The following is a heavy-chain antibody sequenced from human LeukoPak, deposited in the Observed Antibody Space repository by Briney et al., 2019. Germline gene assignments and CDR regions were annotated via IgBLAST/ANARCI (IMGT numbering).Heavy chain of an antibody. CDR2: INPSGGST. Sequence: ALVKVSCKASGYTFTSYYMHWVRQAPGQGLEWMGIINPSGGSTSYAQKFQGRVTMTRDMSTSTVYMELSSLRSEGTAVYYCARETAMGTGAQTKTKHNWFDPWGQGTLVTVSS. CDR1: GYTFTSYY. CDR3: ARETAMGTGAQTKTKHNWFDP. V-gene: IGHV1-46*01. D-gene: IGHD5-18*01. J-gene: IGHJ5*02.